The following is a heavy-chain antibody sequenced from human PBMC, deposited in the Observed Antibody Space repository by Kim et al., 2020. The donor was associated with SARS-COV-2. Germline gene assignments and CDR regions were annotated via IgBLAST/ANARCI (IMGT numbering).Heavy chain of an antibody. CDR2: ISSSSDYI. J-gene: IGHJ5*02. V-gene: IGHV3-21*01. Sequence: GGSLRLSCVASGFTFSAYTINWVRQTAGKRLEWVSSISSSSDYIDYSDSVRGRFTISRDNTKNSVFLQMNRLRVDDTAIYYCVRDRTPPAYNGGTQYWFDPWGLGTRVTASS. D-gene: IGHD5-12*01. CDR3: VRDRTPPAYNGGTQYWFDP. CDR1: GFTFSAYT.